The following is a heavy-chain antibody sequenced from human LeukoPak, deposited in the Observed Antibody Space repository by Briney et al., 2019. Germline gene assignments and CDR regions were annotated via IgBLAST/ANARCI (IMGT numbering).Heavy chain of an antibody. CDR2: IYYSGST. CDR3: ARSEAGAVYYDSSGYPDAFDI. J-gene: IGHJ3*02. CDR1: GGPFSGYY. Sequence: PSETLSLTCVVYGGPFSGYYWSWIRQHPGKGLEWIGYIYYSGSTYYNPSLKSRVTISVDTSRNQFSLKLSSVTAADTAVYYCARSEAGAVYYDSSGYPDAFDIWGQGTMVTVSS. V-gene: IGHV4-31*11. D-gene: IGHD3-22*01.